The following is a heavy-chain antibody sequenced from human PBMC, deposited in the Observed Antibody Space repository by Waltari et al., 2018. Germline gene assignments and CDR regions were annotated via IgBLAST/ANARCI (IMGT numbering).Heavy chain of an antibody. D-gene: IGHD6-19*01. V-gene: IGHV4-38-2*01. CDR3: ARPLGSIAVAGTQSDL. CDR1: GYSISSGYY. J-gene: IGHJ2*01. Sequence: QVQLQESGPGLVKPSETLSLTCAVSGYSISSGYYWGWIRQPPGKGLEWIGSIYHSGSTYYNPSLKSRVTISVDTSKNQFSLKLSSVTAADTAVYYCARPLGSIAVAGTQSDLWGRGTLVTVSS. CDR2: IYHSGST.